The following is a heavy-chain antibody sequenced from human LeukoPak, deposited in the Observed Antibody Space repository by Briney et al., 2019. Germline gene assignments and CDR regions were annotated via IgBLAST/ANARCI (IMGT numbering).Heavy chain of an antibody. CDR3: AKGLYYYGSSGYPPDY. V-gene: IGHV3-30*18. CDR2: ISYDGSNK. D-gene: IGHD3-22*01. CDR1: GFTFSSYD. Sequence: GGSLRLSCAASGFTFSSYDMHWVRQAPGKGLEWVAVISYDGSNKYYADSVKGRFTISRDNSKNTLHLQMNSLRAEDTAVYYCAKGLYYYGSSGYPPDYWGQGTLVNVSS. J-gene: IGHJ4*01.